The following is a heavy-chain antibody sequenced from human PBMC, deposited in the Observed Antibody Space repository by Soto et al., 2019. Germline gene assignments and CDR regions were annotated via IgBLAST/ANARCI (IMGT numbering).Heavy chain of an antibody. V-gene: IGHV1-69*01. Sequence: QVQLVQSGAEVKKPGSSVKVSCKASGGTFSSYAISWVRQAPGQGLEWMGGIIPIFGTANYAQKFQGRVTNTAEESTSTAYMELSSLRSEDTAVYYWATRMFRGAAGYGMDVWGQGTTVTVSS. CDR3: ATRMFRGAAGYGMDV. D-gene: IGHD3-10*01. J-gene: IGHJ6*02. CDR1: GGTFSSYA. CDR2: IIPIFGTA.